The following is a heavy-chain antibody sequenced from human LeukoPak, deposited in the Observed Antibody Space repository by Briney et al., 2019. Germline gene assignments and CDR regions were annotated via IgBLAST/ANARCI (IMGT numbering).Heavy chain of an antibody. CDR2: IFPDDSDT. Sequence: GESLKISCQGSGYSFTDYWIGWVRQMPGKGLEWMGIIFPDDSDTKYSPSFQGQVTISVDKSISTAYLQWSSLKASDSAMYCCARHGLAGCIGGRCFTSFHYYGMDVWGQGTTVTVS. D-gene: IGHD2-15*01. CDR3: ARHGLAGCIGGRCFTSFHYYGMDV. CDR1: GYSFTDYW. J-gene: IGHJ6*02. V-gene: IGHV5-51*01.